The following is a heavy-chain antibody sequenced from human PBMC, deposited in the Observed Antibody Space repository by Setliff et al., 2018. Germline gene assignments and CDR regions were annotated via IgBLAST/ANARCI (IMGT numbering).Heavy chain of an antibody. J-gene: IGHJ3*02. Sequence: PSETLSLTCTVSGGSISSGSYYWSWIRQPAGKGLEWIGSIYHSGSTYYNPSLKSRVTISVDTSKNQFSLKLSSVTAADTAVYYCARDRVGSGWPDAFDIWGQGTMVTVSS. CDR3: ARDRVGSGWPDAFDI. V-gene: IGHV4-39*07. CDR1: GGSISSGSYY. CDR2: IYHSGST. D-gene: IGHD6-19*01.